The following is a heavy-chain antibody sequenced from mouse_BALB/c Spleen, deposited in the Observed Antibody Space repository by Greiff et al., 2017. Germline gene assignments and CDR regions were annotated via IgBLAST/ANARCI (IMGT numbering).Heavy chain of an antibody. D-gene: IGHD3-1*01. CDR2: ITDGGSYT. Sequence: EVKLVVSGGGLVKPGGSLKLSCAASGFTFSDYYMYWVRQTPEKRLEWVATITDGGSYTYYPDSVKGRFTISRDNAKNNLYLQMSSLKSEDTAMYYCATGYEDAMDYWGQGTSVTVSS. V-gene: IGHV5-4*02. CDR1: GFTFSDYY. J-gene: IGHJ4*01. CDR3: ATGYEDAMDY.